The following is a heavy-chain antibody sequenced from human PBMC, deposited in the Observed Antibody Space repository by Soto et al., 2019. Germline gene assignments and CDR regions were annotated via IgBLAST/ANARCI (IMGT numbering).Heavy chain of an antibody. CDR2: IKSIYNGGTI. V-gene: IGHV3-15*01. CDR1: GFTFSNAW. Sequence: RGSLRLSCVGSGFTFSNAWMSWVRQAPGKGLEWVGRIKSIYNGGTIEYAAPVKGRFIITRDDSRATVFLQMNSLKTEDTAVYYCVTGQYFDFWGQGT. CDR3: VTGQYFDF. J-gene: IGHJ4*02.